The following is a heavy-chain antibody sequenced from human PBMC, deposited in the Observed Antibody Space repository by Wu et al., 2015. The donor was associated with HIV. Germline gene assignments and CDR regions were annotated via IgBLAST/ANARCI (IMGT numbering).Heavy chain of an antibody. CDR3: ARDSGSYYFDY. V-gene: IGHV1-2*02. D-gene: IGHD1-26*01. J-gene: IGHJ4*02. CDR1: GYTFTGYY. Sequence: QVQLVQSGAEVKKPGASVKVSCKASGYTFTGYYMHWVRQAPGQGLEWMGIINPSGGSTSYAQKFQGRVTMTRDTSISTAYMELSRLRSDDTAVYYCARDSGSYYFDYWGQGTLVTVSS. CDR2: INPSGGST.